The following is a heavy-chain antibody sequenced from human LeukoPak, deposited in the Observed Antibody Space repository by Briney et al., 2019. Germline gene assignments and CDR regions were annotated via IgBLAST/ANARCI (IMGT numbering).Heavy chain of an antibody. Sequence: GASVKVSCKASGYTFTSYGISWVRQAPGQRLEWMGWISAYNGNTNYAQKLQGRVTMTTDTSTSTAYMGLRSLRSDVTAVYYCARDSDFWSGYSTDYYFDYWGQGTLVTVSS. V-gene: IGHV1-18*01. CDR2: ISAYNGNT. CDR3: ARDSDFWSGYSTDYYFDY. CDR1: GYTFTSYG. D-gene: IGHD3-3*01. J-gene: IGHJ4*02.